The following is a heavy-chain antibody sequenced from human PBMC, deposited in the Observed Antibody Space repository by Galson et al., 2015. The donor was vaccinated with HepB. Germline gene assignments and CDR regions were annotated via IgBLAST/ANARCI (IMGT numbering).Heavy chain of an antibody. CDR2: ISYDGSNK. D-gene: IGHD3-3*01. J-gene: IGHJ4*02. CDR1: GFTFSSYG. V-gene: IGHV3-30*18. CDR3: AKTSPVGDITIFGVVSNFDY. Sequence: SLRLSCAASGFTFSSYGMHWVRQAPGKGLEWVAVISYDGSNKYYADSVKGRFTISRDNSKNTLYLQMNSLRAEDTAVYYCAKTSPVGDITIFGVVSNFDYWGQGTLVTVSS.